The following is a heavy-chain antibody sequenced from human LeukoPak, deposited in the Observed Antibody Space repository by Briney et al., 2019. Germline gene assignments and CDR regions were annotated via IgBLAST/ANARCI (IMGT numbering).Heavy chain of an antibody. V-gene: IGHV1-69*05. J-gene: IGHJ4*02. CDR1: GGTFSSYA. CDR2: IIPIFGTA. D-gene: IGHD3-22*01. CDR3: ARLSPYDSSGYGDY. Sequence: SVKVSCKASGGTFSSYAISWVRQAPGQGLEWMGGIIPIFGTADYAQKFQGRVTITTDESTSTAYMELSSLRSEDTAMYYCARLSPYDSSGYGDYWGQGTLVTVSS.